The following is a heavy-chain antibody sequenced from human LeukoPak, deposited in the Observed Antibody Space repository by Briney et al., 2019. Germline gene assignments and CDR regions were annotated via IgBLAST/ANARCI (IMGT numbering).Heavy chain of an antibody. V-gene: IGHV3-23*01. CDR1: GFTFSNAW. D-gene: IGHD3-3*01. CDR2: ISGSGGST. Sequence: PGGSLRLSCAVSGFTFSNAWMSWVRQAPGKGLEWVSAISGSGGSTYYADSVKGRFTISRDNSKNTLYLQMNSLRAEDTAVYYCAKDRGIFGVVIIPTFDYWGQGTLVTVSS. J-gene: IGHJ4*02. CDR3: AKDRGIFGVVIIPTFDY.